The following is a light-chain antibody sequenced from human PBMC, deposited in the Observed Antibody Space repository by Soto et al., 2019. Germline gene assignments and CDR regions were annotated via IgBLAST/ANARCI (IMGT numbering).Light chain of an antibody. CDR3: QQYRNWPRT. J-gene: IGKJ1*01. V-gene: IGKV3-11*01. CDR1: QNVRTF. CDR2: GAS. Sequence: EVVLTQSPATLSLSPGERATLSCRASQNVRTFLDWYQQKPGQAPRLLIYGASNRATGIPARFSGSGSGTDFTLTISSLEPEDFAVYYCQQYRNWPRTFGQGTKVEIK.